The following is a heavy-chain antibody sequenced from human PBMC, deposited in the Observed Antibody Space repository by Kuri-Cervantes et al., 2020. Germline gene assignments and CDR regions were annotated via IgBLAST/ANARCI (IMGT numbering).Heavy chain of an antibody. CDR1: GGSISSYY. D-gene: IGHD5-24*01. Sequence: GSLRLSCTVSGGSISSYYWSWIRQPAGKGLEWIGRIYTSGSTNYNPSLKSRVSISVDTSRNQFSLKLSSVTAADTAIYYCARDLWLQLDYWGQGALVTVSS. CDR2: IYTSGST. CDR3: ARDLWLQLDY. V-gene: IGHV4-4*07. J-gene: IGHJ4*02.